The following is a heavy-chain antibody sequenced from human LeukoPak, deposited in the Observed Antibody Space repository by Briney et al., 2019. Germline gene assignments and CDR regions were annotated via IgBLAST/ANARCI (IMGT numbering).Heavy chain of an antibody. CDR2: ISSGSTI. D-gene: IGHD6-6*01. CDR1: GFTFSDYY. Sequence: GGSLRLSCAASGFTFSDYYMSWIRQAPGKGLEWVSYISSGSTIYYADSVKGRFTISRDNAKNSLYLQMNSLRAEDTAVYYCARVRRSSSRYYYYYMDVWGKGTTVTVSS. CDR3: ARVRRSSSRYYYYYMDV. J-gene: IGHJ6*03. V-gene: IGHV3-11*04.